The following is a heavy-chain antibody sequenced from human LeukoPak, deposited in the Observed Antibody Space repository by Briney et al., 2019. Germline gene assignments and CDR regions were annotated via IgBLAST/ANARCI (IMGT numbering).Heavy chain of an antibody. V-gene: IGHV3-23*01. CDR3: AKPPPGAADYYYYGMDV. D-gene: IGHD7-27*01. Sequence: GGSLRLSCAASGFTFSSYAMSWVRQAPGKALEWVSAISGSGGSTYYADSVKGRFTISRDNSKNTLYLQMNSLRAEDTAVYYCAKPPPGAADYYYYGMDVWGQGTTVTVSS. CDR1: GFTFSSYA. CDR2: ISGSGGST. J-gene: IGHJ6*02.